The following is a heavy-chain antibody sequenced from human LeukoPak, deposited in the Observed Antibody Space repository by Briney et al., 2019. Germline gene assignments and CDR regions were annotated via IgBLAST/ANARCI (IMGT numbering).Heavy chain of an antibody. Sequence: PSETLSLTCTVSGGSISSSSYYWGWIRQPPGKGLEWIGSIYYSGSTYYNPSLKSRVTISVDTSKNQFSLKLSSVTAADTAVYYCARGTHYGGNSWFGSADAFDIWGQGTMVTVSS. CDR2: IYYSGST. V-gene: IGHV4-39*07. D-gene: IGHD4-23*01. CDR3: ARGTHYGGNSWFGSADAFDI. J-gene: IGHJ3*02. CDR1: GGSISSSSYY.